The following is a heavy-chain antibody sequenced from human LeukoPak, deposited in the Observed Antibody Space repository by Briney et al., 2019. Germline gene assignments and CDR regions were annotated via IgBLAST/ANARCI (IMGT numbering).Heavy chain of an antibody. Sequence: PGGSLRLSCAASGFNFSSFWMHWVRQAPGKGLVWVSRINIDGTTTTYADSVKGRFTISRDNAKNTLYLPMNSLKVEDTALYFCARVGHGSSWFESWGQGTLITVSS. CDR1: GFNFSSFW. D-gene: IGHD1-26*01. J-gene: IGHJ5*01. V-gene: IGHV3-74*01. CDR2: INIDGTTT. CDR3: ARVGHGSSWFES.